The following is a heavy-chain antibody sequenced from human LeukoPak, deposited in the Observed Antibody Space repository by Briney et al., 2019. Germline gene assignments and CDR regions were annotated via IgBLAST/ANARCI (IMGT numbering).Heavy chain of an antibody. CDR1: GDSISSTSYY. Sequence: PSETLSLTCTVSGDSISSTSYYWSWIRQPPGKGLEWIGYISNSGSTNYNPSLKSRVTISVDTSKNQFSLNLSSVTAADTAVYYCARADTHHTYTSSWHFDYWGQGALVTVSS. V-gene: IGHV4-61*01. CDR3: ARADTHHTYTSSWHFDY. CDR2: ISNSGST. D-gene: IGHD6-13*01. J-gene: IGHJ4*02.